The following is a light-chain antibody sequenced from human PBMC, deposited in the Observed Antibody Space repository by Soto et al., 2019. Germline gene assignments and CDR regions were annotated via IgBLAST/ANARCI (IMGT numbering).Light chain of an antibody. CDR3: QQANSFPIT. Sequence: DIQMTQSPSSVSASVGGRVTITCRASQRISSWLAWYQQKPGKAPKLLMYAVSSLQSGVPSRFSGSGFGTDFTLTISSLQPEDFATYYCQQANSFPITFGQGTRLEIK. CDR2: AVS. CDR1: QRISSW. V-gene: IGKV1-12*01. J-gene: IGKJ5*01.